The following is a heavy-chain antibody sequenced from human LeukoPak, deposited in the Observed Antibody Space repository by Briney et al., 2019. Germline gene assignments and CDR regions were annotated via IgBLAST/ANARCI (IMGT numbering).Heavy chain of an antibody. CDR3: AKDDLYDSSGYSHY. J-gene: IGHJ4*02. CDR2: ISGGGGST. V-gene: IGHV3-23*01. Sequence: PGGSLRLSCAASGFTFSSYAMSWVRQAPGKGLEWVSAISGGGGSTYNADSVKGRVTISRDNSKNTLYLQMNSLGAEDTAVYYCAKDDLYDSSGYSHYWGQGTLVTVSS. D-gene: IGHD3-22*01. CDR1: GFTFSSYA.